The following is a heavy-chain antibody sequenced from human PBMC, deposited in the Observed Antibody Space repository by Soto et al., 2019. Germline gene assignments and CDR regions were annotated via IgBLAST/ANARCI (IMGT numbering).Heavy chain of an antibody. Sequence: QVQLVQSGAEVKEPGSSVKVSCKASGGSFRSSAISWVRQAPVQGREWMGEIIPVFDKANYAQKFQGRLLITADEPTGTVSMELSSLTSEDTAVYFCARLRRYWGDAFDLWGRGTIVTVSS. CDR1: GGSFRSSA. CDR2: IIPVFDKA. D-gene: IGHD3-16*01. V-gene: IGHV1-69*01. J-gene: IGHJ3*01. CDR3: ARLRRYWGDAFDL.